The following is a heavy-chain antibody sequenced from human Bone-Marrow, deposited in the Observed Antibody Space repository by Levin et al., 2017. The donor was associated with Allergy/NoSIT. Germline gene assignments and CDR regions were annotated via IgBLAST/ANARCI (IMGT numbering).Heavy chain of an antibody. D-gene: IGHD4-17*01. V-gene: IGHV3-53*01. CDR3: ARDKPYDYGEYYMDV. Sequence: PGGSLRLSCAVSGFTVSSTHMTWVRQAPGQGPEWVSFIYRDGNTHYIDSVKGRFTISRDNSKNTLYLQLDSLRVEDTAVYFCARDKPYDYGEYYMDVWGKGTTVTVSS. J-gene: IGHJ6*03. CDR2: IYRDGNT. CDR1: GFTVSSTH.